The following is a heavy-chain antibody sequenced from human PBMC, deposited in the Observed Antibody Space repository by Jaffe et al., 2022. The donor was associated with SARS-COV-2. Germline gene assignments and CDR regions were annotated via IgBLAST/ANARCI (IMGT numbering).Heavy chain of an antibody. J-gene: IGHJ4*02. Sequence: QVQLVESGGGVVQPGRSLRLSCAASGFTFSSYGMHWVRQAPGKGLEWVAVIWYDGSNKYYADSVKGRFTISRDNSKNTLYLQMNSLRAEDTAVYYCARSYYYDSRVTDFDYWGQGTLVTVSS. CDR3: ARSYYYDSRVTDFDY. D-gene: IGHD3-22*01. CDR2: IWYDGSNK. V-gene: IGHV3-33*01. CDR1: GFTFSSYG.